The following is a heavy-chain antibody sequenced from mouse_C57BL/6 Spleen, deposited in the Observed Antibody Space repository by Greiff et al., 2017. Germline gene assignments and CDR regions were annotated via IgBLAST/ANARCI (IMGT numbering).Heavy chain of an antibody. V-gene: IGHV1-53*01. Sequence: VQLQQPGPELVKPGASVKLSCKASGYTFTSYWMHWVKQRPGQGLEWIGNINPSNGGTNYNEKFKSKATLTVDKSSSTAYMQLSSLTAEDSAVYYCARGRRAIYYAMDYWGQGTSVTVSS. CDR2: INPSNGGT. D-gene: IGHD3-2*02. CDR3: ARGRRAIYYAMDY. J-gene: IGHJ4*01. CDR1: GYTFTSYW.